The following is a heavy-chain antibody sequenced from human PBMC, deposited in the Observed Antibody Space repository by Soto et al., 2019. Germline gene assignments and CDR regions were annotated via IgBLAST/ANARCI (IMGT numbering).Heavy chain of an antibody. Sequence: QGQLQQSGPGLVKPSQTLSLTCAISGDSVSSDITSWNWIRQSPSRGLEWLGRTYYRSKWFHDYAASVKRRITINPDTSKNQFSLELNSMTPEYSAVYYCARGNALDVWGQGTVVTVSS. CDR1: GDSVSSDITS. J-gene: IGHJ3*01. CDR2: TYYRSKWFH. D-gene: IGHD3-10*01. V-gene: IGHV6-1*01. CDR3: ARGNALDV.